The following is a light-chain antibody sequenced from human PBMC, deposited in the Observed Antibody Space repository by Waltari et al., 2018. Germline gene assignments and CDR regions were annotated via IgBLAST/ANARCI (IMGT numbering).Light chain of an antibody. V-gene: IGKV3-15*01. CDR1: QSVRSN. J-gene: IGKJ4*01. Sequence: ELVMTQSPATLSVSPAESATLSCRASQSVRSNLAWYQQKRGQAPRLLIYGASTRATGIPARFSGSGSGTEFTLTISSMQSEDFAVYYCQQYNNWPLTVGGGTKVEIK. CDR2: GAS. CDR3: QQYNNWPLT.